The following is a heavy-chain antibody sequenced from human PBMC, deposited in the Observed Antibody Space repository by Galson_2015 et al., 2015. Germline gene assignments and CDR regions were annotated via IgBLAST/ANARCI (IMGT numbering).Heavy chain of an antibody. J-gene: IGHJ4*02. V-gene: IGHV6-1*01. D-gene: IGHD7-27*01. CDR3: ARDAGPNWDDFDY. CDR1: GDSVSSNSAA. Sequence: CAISGDSVSSNSAAWNWIRQSPSRGLEWLGRTSYRSKWYNHYAASVKGRITINPDTSKNQFSLQLNSVTPEDTAVYYCARDAGPNWDDFDYWGQGTLVTVSS. CDR2: TSYRSKWYN.